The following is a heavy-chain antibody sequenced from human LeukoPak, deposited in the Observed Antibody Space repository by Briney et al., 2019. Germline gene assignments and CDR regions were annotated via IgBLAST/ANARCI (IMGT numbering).Heavy chain of an antibody. CDR1: GGSISSYY. CDR2: IYYSGST. CDR3: ARLSDYGGNSPFDY. V-gene: IGHV4-59*08. Sequence: SETLSLTCTVSGGSISSYYWSWIRQPPGKGLEWIGYIYYSGSTNYNPSLKSRVTTSVDTSKNQFSLKLSSVTAADTAVYYCARLSDYGGNSPFDYWGQGTLVTVSS. J-gene: IGHJ4*02. D-gene: IGHD4-23*01.